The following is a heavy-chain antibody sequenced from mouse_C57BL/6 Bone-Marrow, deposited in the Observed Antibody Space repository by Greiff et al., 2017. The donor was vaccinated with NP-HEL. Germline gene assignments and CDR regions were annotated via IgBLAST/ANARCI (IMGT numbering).Heavy chain of an antibody. J-gene: IGHJ1*03. CDR2: INPSNGGT. CDR1: GYTFTSYW. V-gene: IGHV1-53*01. Sequence: VQLQQSGPVLVKPGASVKLSCKASGYTFTSYWMHWVKQRPGQGLEWIGNINPSNGGTNYNEKFKSKATLTVDKSSSTAYMQLSSLTSEDSAVYYCARRVLCPYWYFDVWGTGTTVTVSS. D-gene: IGHD1-1*02. CDR3: ARRVLCPYWYFDV.